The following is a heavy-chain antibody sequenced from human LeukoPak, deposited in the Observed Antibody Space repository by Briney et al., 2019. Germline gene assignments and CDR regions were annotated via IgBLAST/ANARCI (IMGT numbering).Heavy chain of an antibody. V-gene: IGHV3-53*01. J-gene: IGHJ5*02. CDR3: ARTPRPSGPFDP. CDR2: IYSGGST. CDR1: GLTVSSNC. D-gene: IGHD2-15*01. Sequence: GGSLRLSCAASGLTVSSNCMSWVRQAPGKGLEWVSFIYSGGSTYYTDSVKGRFTISRDNAKNSLYLQMNSLRVEDTAVYYCARTPRPSGPFDPWAREPWSPSPQ.